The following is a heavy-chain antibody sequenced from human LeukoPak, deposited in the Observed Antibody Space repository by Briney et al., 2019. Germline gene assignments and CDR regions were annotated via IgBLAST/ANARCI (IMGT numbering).Heavy chain of an antibody. J-gene: IGHJ4*01. D-gene: IGHD5-24*01. CDR3: VIGEGWQPDY. CDR1: GASISSFF. Sequence: SETLSLTCAVYGASISSFFCNWVRQPPGKGLECIFYIYNIYNTNYNPSLNSPVTISGDTSKNEFSLKLTSVTAADTAEYYCVIGEGWQPDYWGQGTLVTVSS. CDR2: IYNIYNT. V-gene: IGHV4-59*01.